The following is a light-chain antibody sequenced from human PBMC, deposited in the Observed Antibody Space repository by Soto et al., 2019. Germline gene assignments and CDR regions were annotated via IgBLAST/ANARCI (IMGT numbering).Light chain of an antibody. CDR2: EVI. CDR3: CSYTTTDTLV. CDR1: STDIGTYNS. V-gene: IGLV2-14*01. J-gene: IGLJ3*02. Sequence: QSALTQPASVSGSPGRSITISCTGTSTDIGTYNSVSWYQHHPGKAPKLLIFEVIDRPSGVSDRFSGSKSGNTASLTISSLQFEDEADYYCCSYTTTDTLVFGGGTKLTVL.